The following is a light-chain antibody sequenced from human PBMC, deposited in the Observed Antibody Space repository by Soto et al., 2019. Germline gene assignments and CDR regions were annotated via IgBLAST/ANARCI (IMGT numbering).Light chain of an antibody. V-gene: IGKV1-5*03. Sequence: DIQMTQSPSTLSGSVGDRVTITCRASQTISSWLAWYQQKPGKAPKLLIYKASTLKSGVPSRLSGSGSGTEFTLTIISLQPDDFPTYYCQHYNSYSEAFGQGTKVELK. CDR2: KAS. J-gene: IGKJ1*01. CDR3: QHYNSYSEA. CDR1: QTISSW.